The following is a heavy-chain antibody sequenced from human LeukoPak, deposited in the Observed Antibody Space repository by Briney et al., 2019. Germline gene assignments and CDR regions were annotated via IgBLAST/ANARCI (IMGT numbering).Heavy chain of an antibody. D-gene: IGHD3-22*01. V-gene: IGHV4-30-4*07. CDR3: ARGGYYYDSSGYFPSMDV. Sequence: PSETLSLTCAVSGGSISSGGYSWSWIRQPPGKGLEWIGYISYSGSTYNNPSLKSLVSISVDTSKNQFSLKLSSVTAADTAVYYCARGGYYYDSSGYFPSMDVWGKGTTVTVSS. J-gene: IGHJ6*03. CDR1: GGSISSGGYS. CDR2: ISYSGST.